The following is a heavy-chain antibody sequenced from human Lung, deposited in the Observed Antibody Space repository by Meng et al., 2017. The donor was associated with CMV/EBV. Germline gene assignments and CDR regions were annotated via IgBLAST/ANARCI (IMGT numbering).Heavy chain of an antibody. V-gene: IGHV3-30*14. CDR2: ISFDGGTR. CDR3: AREYGSSSAFDY. D-gene: IGHD6-6*01. Sequence: GGSLRLXCAASGFTFSRYVFHWVRQAPGKGLEWVAVISFDGGTRYYADSVKGRFTISRDSSRNSLYLQLNSLRPEDTAVYYCAREYGSSSAFDYWGQGTLVTVSS. J-gene: IGHJ4*02. CDR1: GFTFSRYV.